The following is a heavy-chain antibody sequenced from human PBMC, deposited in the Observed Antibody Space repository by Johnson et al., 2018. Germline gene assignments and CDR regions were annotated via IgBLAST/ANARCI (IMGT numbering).Heavy chain of an antibody. CDR1: GFSFANSA. J-gene: IGHJ4*02. V-gene: IGHV3-23*04. CDR3: AKASYYGTGWYGRNDY. CDR2: IRRSGGGT. Sequence: EVQLVETGGGLVQPGGSLRLSCAASGFSFANSAMSWVRQAPGKGLEWVSAIRRSGGGTFYADSVKGRFTLSRDDSRDTLYLQMNTLRAEDTALYYCAKASYYGTGWYGRNDYWGQGTLVTVSS. D-gene: IGHD6-19*01.